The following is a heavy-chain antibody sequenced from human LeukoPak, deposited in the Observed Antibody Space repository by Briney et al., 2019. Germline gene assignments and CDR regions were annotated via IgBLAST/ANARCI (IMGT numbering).Heavy chain of an antibody. CDR3: ARDTYYYDSSGYEYYFAY. CDR1: GGSFSGYY. V-gene: IGHV4-34*01. D-gene: IGHD3-22*01. Sequence: SETLSLTCAVYGGSFSGYYWSWIRQPPGKGLEWIGEINHSGSTNYNPSLKSRVTISVDTSKNQFSLKLRSVTAADEAVYYCARDTYYYDSSGYEYYFAYWGQGTLVTVSS. CDR2: INHSGST. J-gene: IGHJ4*02.